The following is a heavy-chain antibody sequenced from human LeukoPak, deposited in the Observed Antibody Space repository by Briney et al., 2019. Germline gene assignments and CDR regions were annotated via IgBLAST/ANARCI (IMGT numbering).Heavy chain of an antibody. D-gene: IGHD2-15*01. J-gene: IGHJ4*02. CDR2: ISSSGSTI. Sequence: KPGGSLRLSCAASGFTFSDYYMSWIRQAPGKGLEWVSYISSSGSTIYYADSVKGRFTISRDNAKNSLYLQMNSLRAEDTAVYYCARDGYCSGGSCYKGRFDYWGQGTLVTVSS. CDR3: ARDGYCSGGSCYKGRFDY. V-gene: IGHV3-11*01. CDR1: GFTFSDYY.